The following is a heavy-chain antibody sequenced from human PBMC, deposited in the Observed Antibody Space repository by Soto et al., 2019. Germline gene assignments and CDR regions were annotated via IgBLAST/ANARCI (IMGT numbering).Heavy chain of an antibody. CDR2: ISYDGSNK. V-gene: IGHV3-30*18. J-gene: IGHJ6*02. CDR3: AKDSPRFLDPNYYYYGMDV. D-gene: IGHD3-3*01. Sequence: QVQLVESGGGVVQPGRSLRLSCAASGFTFSSYGMHWVRQAPGKGLEWVAVISYDGSNKYYADSVKGRFTISRDNSKNTLYLQMNSLRAEDTAVYYCAKDSPRFLDPNYYYYGMDVWGQGTTVTVSS. CDR1: GFTFSSYG.